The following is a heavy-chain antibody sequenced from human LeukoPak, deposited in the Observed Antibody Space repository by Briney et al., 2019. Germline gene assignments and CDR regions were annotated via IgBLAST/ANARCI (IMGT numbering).Heavy chain of an antibody. J-gene: IGHJ4*02. CDR2: INPNHGGT. CDR1: GYSFTDYY. Sequence: ASVKVSCKASGYSFTDYYINWVRQAPGQGLEWMGWINPNHGGTHYAQKFQGRVTMTRDTSITTAYMELSSLRSDDTAVYYCARTGGYSGYDLDYFDYWGQGTLVTVSS. V-gene: IGHV1-2*02. CDR3: ARTGGYSGYDLDYFDY. D-gene: IGHD5-12*01.